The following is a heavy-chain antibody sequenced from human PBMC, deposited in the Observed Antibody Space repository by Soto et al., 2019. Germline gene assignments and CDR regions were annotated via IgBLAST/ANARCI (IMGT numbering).Heavy chain of an antibody. CDR2: IYHSGGA. V-gene: IGHV4-31*03. J-gene: IGHJ6*02. D-gene: IGHD3-10*01. CDR3: AXDYYGAGSQYYYYGMEV. CDR1: GDSITGGGYY. Sequence: PSETLSLTCTVSGDSITGGGYYWSWLRQPPGKGLEWIGYIYHSGGASYNPSLRGRAVISIDTSKNQFSLRLNAVTAADTATYYCAXDYYGAGSQYYYYGMEVWGQGTTVTVSS.